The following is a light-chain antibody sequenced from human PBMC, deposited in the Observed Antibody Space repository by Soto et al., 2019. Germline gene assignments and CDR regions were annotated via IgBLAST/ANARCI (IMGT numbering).Light chain of an antibody. CDR3: QQYGSSGT. CDR2: RAS. Sequence: EIVLTQSPGTLSLSPGERATLSCRASQSVSNNYLAWYQQKPGQAPRLLIYRASNRATGIPYRFSGSESGTDFTLTISRLEPEDFAVYYCQQYGSSGTFGQGTKVDIK. V-gene: IGKV3-20*01. J-gene: IGKJ1*01. CDR1: QSVSNNY.